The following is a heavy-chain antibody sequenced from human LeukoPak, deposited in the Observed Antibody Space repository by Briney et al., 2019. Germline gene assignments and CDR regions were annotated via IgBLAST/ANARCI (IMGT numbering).Heavy chain of an antibody. Sequence: SSETLSLTCTVSGGSISSGNSLWGWIRQPPGKGLEWIGSISYSGSTYYNPSLKSRVTISIDTSQNQFSLKVNSVTAADTAVYYCARLQGMIALMYCFDYWGQGTLVTVSS. CDR3: ARLQGMIALMYCFDY. D-gene: IGHD3-22*01. CDR1: GGSISSGNSL. J-gene: IGHJ4*02. CDR2: ISYSGST. V-gene: IGHV4-39*07.